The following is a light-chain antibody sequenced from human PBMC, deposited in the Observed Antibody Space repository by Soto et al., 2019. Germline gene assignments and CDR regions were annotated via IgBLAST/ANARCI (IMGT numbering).Light chain of an antibody. CDR2: WAS. CDR3: QQYYSTPFT. Sequence: DIVMTQFPDSLAVSLGESASINCKSSQSILYNSNNKDYLAWYQQKPGQPPKLLIYWASTRESGVPDRFSGSGSGTDFTLTISSLKAEDVAVYYCQQYYSTPFTFGPGTKVDIK. J-gene: IGKJ3*01. V-gene: IGKV4-1*01. CDR1: QSILYNSNNKDY.